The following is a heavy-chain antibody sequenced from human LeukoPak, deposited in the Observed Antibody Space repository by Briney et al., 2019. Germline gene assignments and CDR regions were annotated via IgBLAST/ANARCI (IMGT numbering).Heavy chain of an antibody. CDR2: INPSGGST. J-gene: IGHJ4*02. Sequence: ASVKASCKASGYTSTSYYMHWVRQAPGQGLEWMGIINPSGGSTSYAQTFQGRVTMTRDMSTSTVYMELSSLRSEDTAVYYCARDVEYSSSSYYFDYWGQGTLVTVSS. CDR3: ARDVEYSSSSYYFDY. V-gene: IGHV1-46*01. D-gene: IGHD6-6*01. CDR1: GYTSTSYY.